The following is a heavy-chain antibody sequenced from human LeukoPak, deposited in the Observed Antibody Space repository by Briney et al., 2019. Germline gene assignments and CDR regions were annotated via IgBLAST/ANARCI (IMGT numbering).Heavy chain of an antibody. D-gene: IGHD3-10*01. CDR2: IYYSGST. CDR3: ARSEELYNWFDP. V-gene: IGHV4-59*01. J-gene: IGHJ5*02. Sequence: SETLSLTFTVSGGSISSYYWSWIRQPPGKGLEWIGYIYYSGSTNYNPSLKSRVTISVDTSKNQFSLKLSSVTAADTAVYYCARSEELYNWFDPWGQGTLVTVSS. CDR1: GGSISSYY.